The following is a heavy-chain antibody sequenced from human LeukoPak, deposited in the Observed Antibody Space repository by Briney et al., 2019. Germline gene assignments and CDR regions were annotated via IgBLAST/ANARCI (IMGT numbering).Heavy chain of an antibody. Sequence: ASVKVSCKASGYTFTSYAMHWVCQAPGQRLEGMGWINAGNGNTKYSQKFQGRVTITRDTSASTAYMELSSLRSEDTAVYYCARDPVDSVVAGNWFDPWGQGTLVTVSS. CDR2: INAGNGNT. D-gene: IGHD2-15*01. J-gene: IGHJ5*02. CDR1: GYTFTSYA. V-gene: IGHV1-3*01. CDR3: ARDPVDSVVAGNWFDP.